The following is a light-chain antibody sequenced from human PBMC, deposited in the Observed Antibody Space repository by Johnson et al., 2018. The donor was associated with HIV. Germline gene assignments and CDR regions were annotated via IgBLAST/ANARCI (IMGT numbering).Light chain of an antibody. CDR1: SSNIGNKY. Sequence: QSVLTQPPSVSAAPGQKVTISCSGSSSNIGNKYVSWYQQLPGTAPKLLIYENTKRPSGIPDRFSGSKSGTSATLAITGLHTGDEADYYCGTWDSSLSAHFVFGTCTNIPVL. J-gene: IGLJ1*01. CDR3: GTWDSSLSAHFV. CDR2: ENT. V-gene: IGLV1-51*02.